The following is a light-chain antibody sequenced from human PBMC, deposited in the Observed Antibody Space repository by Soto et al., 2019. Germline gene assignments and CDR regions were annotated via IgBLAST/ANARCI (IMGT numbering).Light chain of an antibody. CDR1: QTVSTNY. V-gene: IGKV3-20*01. CDR3: QQYGSSPRT. Sequence: EIVLTQSPCTLSLSPGERATLSCGASQTVSTNYLAWYQQKPGQAPRLLIYRASKRSTGIPDRFSGSGSGTDFTLTISRLEPEDFEVYCCQQYGSSPRTFGQGTKVDIK. CDR2: RAS. J-gene: IGKJ1*01.